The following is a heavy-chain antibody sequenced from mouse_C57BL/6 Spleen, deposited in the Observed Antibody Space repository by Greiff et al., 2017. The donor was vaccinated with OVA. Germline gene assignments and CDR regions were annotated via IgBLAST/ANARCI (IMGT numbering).Heavy chain of an antibody. CDR1: GYTFTSYW. CDR2: IDPSDSYT. V-gene: IGHV1-59*01. CDR3: AREGGPGAMDY. Sequence: QVQLQQSGAELVRPGTSVKLSCKASGYTFTSYWMHWVKQRPGQGLEWIGVIDPSDSYTNYNQKFKGKATLTVDTSSSTAYMQLSSLTSEDSAVYDGAREGGPGAMDYWGQGTSVTVSS. D-gene: IGHD1-1*02. J-gene: IGHJ4*01.